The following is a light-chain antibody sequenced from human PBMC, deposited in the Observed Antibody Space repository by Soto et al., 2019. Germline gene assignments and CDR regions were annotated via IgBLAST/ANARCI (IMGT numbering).Light chain of an antibody. Sequence: EIEMTQSPATLSLAPGERATLSCTASQSVNSYLAWYQHRPGQAPRLLIYGAFNRATGIPARLSGSGSGTDFTLTISSLEPEDSAVYYCQQRNVWPPVTFGQGTRLEIK. CDR2: GAF. CDR3: QQRNVWPPVT. J-gene: IGKJ5*01. V-gene: IGKV3-11*01. CDR1: QSVNSY.